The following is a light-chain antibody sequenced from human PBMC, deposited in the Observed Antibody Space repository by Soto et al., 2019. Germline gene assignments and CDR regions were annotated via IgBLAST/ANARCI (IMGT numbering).Light chain of an antibody. J-gene: IGLJ3*02. CDR2: DVN. V-gene: IGLV2-11*01. CDR3: CSYAGSYTWV. CDR1: SSDVGNYNY. Sequence: QSVLTQPRSVSGSPGQSVTISCTGTSSDVGNYNYVSWYQQHPGKAPKVMIYDVNKLPSGVPDRFSGSKSGNTASLTISGLQAEDEADYYCCSYAGSYTWVFGGGTKLTVL.